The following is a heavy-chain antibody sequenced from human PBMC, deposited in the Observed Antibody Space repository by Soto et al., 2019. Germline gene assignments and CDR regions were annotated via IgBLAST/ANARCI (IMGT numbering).Heavy chain of an antibody. CDR3: ARDGVLATGPIDY. Sequence: QVQLVESGGGLVEPRGSLRLSCAASGFTFSDYYMSWIRQAPGKGLEWLSYISSSGATIYYVDSVKGRFTISRDNAKKSLYLQTDSLRAEDTAVYYCARDGVLATGPIDYWGPGTLVTVSS. V-gene: IGHV3-11*01. J-gene: IGHJ4*02. D-gene: IGHD5-12*01. CDR2: ISSSGATI. CDR1: GFTFSDYY.